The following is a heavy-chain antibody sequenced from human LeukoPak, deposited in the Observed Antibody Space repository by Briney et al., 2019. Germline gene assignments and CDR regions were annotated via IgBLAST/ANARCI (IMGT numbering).Heavy chain of an antibody. J-gene: IGHJ4*02. CDR3: ARAHPSGWYSGGYYFDY. CDR1: GYTFTSYG. D-gene: IGHD6-19*01. Sequence: GASVKVSCKASGYTFTSYGISWVRQAPGQGLEWMGWISAYNGNTNYAQKLQGRVTMTTDTSTSTAYMELRSLRSDDTAVYYCARAHPSGWYSGGYYFDYWGQGTLVTVSS. CDR2: ISAYNGNT. V-gene: IGHV1-18*01.